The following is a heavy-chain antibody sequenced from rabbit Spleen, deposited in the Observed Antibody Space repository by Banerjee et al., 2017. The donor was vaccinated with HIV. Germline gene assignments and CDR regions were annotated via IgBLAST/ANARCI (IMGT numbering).Heavy chain of an antibody. Sequence: QSLEESGGDLVKPGASLTLTCTASGIDLSTDAYMCWVRQPPGKGLEWIACIVVGSGGFTYYANWAKGRFTISKTSSTTVTLQMISLTAADTATYFCARDLAGVIGWNFSLWGQGTLVTVS. CDR3: ARDLAGVIGWNFSL. CDR2: IVVGSGGFT. CDR1: GIDLSTDAY. D-gene: IGHD4-1*01. V-gene: IGHV1S40*01. J-gene: IGHJ4*01.